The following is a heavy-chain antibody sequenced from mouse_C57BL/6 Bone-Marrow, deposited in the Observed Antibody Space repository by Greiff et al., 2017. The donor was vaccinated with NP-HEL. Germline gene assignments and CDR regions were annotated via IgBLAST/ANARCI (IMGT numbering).Heavy chain of an antibody. J-gene: IGHJ1*03. Sequence: EVQLVESGGGLVQPGGSLKLSCAASGFTFSDYYMYWVRQTPEKRLEWVAYISNGGGSTYYPDTVKGRFTISRDNAKNTLYLQMSRLKSEDTAMYYCARQDCDVWGTGTTVTVSS. CDR2: ISNGGGST. CDR1: GFTFSDYY. CDR3: ARQDCDV. V-gene: IGHV5-12*01.